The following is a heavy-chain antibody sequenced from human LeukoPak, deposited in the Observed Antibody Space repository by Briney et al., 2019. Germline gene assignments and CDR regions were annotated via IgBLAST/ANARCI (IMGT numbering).Heavy chain of an antibody. J-gene: IGHJ4*02. Sequence: GGSLRLSCAASGFTFSSYGMHWVRQAPGKGLEGVAVIWYEGSNKYYADSVKGRFTISRDNSKNTLYLQMNSLRAEDTAVYYCARDVGTFYDILTGNVDYWGQGTLVTVSS. V-gene: IGHV3-33*01. CDR3: ARDVGTFYDILTGNVDY. D-gene: IGHD3-9*01. CDR1: GFTFSSYG. CDR2: IWYEGSNK.